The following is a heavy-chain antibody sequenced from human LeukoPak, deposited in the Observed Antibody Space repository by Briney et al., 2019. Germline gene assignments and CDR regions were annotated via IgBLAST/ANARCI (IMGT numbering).Heavy chain of an antibody. CDR2: IWYDGSNK. D-gene: IGHD6-13*01. CDR1: GFTFSSYG. J-gene: IGHJ4*02. Sequence: GGSLRLSCAASGFTFSSYGMHWVRQAPGKGLEGVAVIWYDGSNKYYADSVKGRFTISRDNSKNTLYLQMNSLRAEDTAVYYCAKDAINRSSHRNYFDYWGQGTLVTVSS. V-gene: IGHV3-33*06. CDR3: AKDAINRSSHRNYFDY.